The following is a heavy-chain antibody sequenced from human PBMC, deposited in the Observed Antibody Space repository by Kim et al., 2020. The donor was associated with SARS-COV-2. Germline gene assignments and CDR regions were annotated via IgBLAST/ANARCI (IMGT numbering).Heavy chain of an antibody. D-gene: IGHD2-15*01. CDR3: ARGFCNDVNCFNWFDP. Sequence: ASVKVSCKASGNIFNRYVMHWVRQAPGQSLEWLGWINAANGNTKYSQKFQGRVTITCDTSARTAYMDLSSLTSEDTAVYYCARGFCNDVNCFNWFDPWGQGTLVTVSS. J-gene: IGHJ5*02. CDR1: GNIFNRYV. V-gene: IGHV1-3*01. CDR2: INAANGNT.